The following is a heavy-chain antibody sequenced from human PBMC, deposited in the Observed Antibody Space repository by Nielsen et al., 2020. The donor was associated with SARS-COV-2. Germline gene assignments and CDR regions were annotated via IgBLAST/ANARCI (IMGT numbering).Heavy chain of an antibody. Sequence: GESLKISCAASGFALSEHFMSWIRQTPGKGLEWVTGFSWNGGNTGYADSVKGRFTISRDNAKNSLYLQMNSLRAEDTALYHCARGQFDFDYWGQGTLVTVSS. D-gene: IGHD3-3*01. J-gene: IGHJ4*02. CDR2: FSWNGGNT. V-gene: IGHV3-20*01. CDR1: GFALSEHF. CDR3: ARGQFDFDY.